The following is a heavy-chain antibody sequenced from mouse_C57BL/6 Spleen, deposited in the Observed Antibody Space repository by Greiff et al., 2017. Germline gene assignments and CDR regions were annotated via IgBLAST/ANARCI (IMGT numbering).Heavy chain of an antibody. CDR1: GFSLTSYG. Sequence: VKLQESGPGLVQPSQSLSITCTASGFSLTSYGVHWVRQPPGKGLEWLGVIWSGGSTDYNATFISRLGISKDNSKSHGFFKMNSLQADDTAIYYCARGGGNSVYYAMDYWGQGTSVTVSS. CDR2: IWSGGST. D-gene: IGHD2-1*01. V-gene: IGHV2-4*02. J-gene: IGHJ4*01. CDR3: ARGGGNSVYYAMDY.